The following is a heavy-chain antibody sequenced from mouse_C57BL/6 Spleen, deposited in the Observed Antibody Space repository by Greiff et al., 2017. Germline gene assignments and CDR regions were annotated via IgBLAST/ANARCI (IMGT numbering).Heavy chain of an antibody. J-gene: IGHJ1*03. Sequence: VQLQQSGAELVKPGASVKLSCKASGYTFTSYWMHWVKPRPGQGLEWIGMIHPNSGSTNYNEKFKSKATLTVDKSSSTAYMQLSSLTSEDSAVYYCATPRYYGSSHWYFDVWGTGTTVTVSS. CDR3: ATPRYYGSSHWYFDV. V-gene: IGHV1-64*01. CDR1: GYTFTSYW. CDR2: IHPNSGST. D-gene: IGHD1-1*01.